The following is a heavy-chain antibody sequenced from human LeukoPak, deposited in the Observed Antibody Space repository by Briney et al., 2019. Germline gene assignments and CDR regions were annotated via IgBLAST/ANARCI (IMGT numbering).Heavy chain of an antibody. CDR3: ARDGSRTWGLAF. Sequence: KAXXXXXXTYDVSXXRQAPGQGVEXVGWMNPHSGNTGYAHKFQGRVTMTRDTSINTAYMELTSLTSEDTAVYYCARDGSRTWGLAFWGQGTLVAVSS. V-gene: IGHV1-8*01. J-gene: IGHJ4*02. CDR2: MNPHSGNT. CDR1: XXXXXTYD. D-gene: IGHD3-16*01.